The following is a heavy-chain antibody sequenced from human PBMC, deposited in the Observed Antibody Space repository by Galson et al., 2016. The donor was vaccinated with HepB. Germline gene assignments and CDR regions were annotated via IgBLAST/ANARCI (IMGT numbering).Heavy chain of an antibody. CDR2: IIASGAST. V-gene: IGHV3-23*01. D-gene: IGHD1-14*01. Sequence: LRLSCAASGFTLNSYAVNWVRQAPGRGLEWVSSIIASGASTYYADSVKGRFTVSRDNSQNTVFLQMNSLRVDDTAIYYCAREFKTGGLWGQGTVVTVSS. CDR3: AREFKTGGL. J-gene: IGHJ3*01. CDR1: GFTLNSYA.